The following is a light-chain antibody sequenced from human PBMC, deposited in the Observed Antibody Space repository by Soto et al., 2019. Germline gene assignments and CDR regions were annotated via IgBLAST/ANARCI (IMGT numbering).Light chain of an antibody. J-gene: IGLJ2*01. CDR1: SSDVGGYNY. Sequence: QSALTQPASVSGSPGQSITISCTGTSSDVGGYNYISWYQRHPGEAPKFIIYDVRNRPSGVSNRFSGSRSGNTASLTISGLQAEDEADYYCSSYTSSSTVIFGGGTKVTVL. V-gene: IGLV2-14*01. CDR3: SSYTSSSTVI. CDR2: DVR.